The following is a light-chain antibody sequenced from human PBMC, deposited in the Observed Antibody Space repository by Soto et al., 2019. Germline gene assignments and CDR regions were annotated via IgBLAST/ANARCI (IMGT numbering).Light chain of an antibody. CDR1: SSDIGAYNY. CDR3: SASAGTSTL. V-gene: IGLV2-8*01. CDR2: EVN. J-gene: IGLJ2*01. Sequence: QSVLTQPPSASGSPGQSVTISCTGTSSDIGAYNYVSWYQQHPGKAPKLMIYEVNKRPSAVPDRFSGSKSGNTASLTVSGLQADDEADYYCSASAGTSTLFGGGTQLTVL.